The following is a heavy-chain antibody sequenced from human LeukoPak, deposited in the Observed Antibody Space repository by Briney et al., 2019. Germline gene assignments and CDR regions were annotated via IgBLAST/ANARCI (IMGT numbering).Heavy chain of an antibody. V-gene: IGHV3-21*01. CDR1: GFTFSSYS. D-gene: IGHD6-19*01. Sequence: GGSLRLSRAASGFTFSSYSMNWVRQAPGKGLEWVSSISSSSSYIYYADSVKGRFTISRDNAKNSLYLQMNSLRAEDTAVYYCARAASGYSSGWYGYFQHWGQGTLVTVSS. CDR2: ISSSSSYI. J-gene: IGHJ1*01. CDR3: ARAASGYSSGWYGYFQH.